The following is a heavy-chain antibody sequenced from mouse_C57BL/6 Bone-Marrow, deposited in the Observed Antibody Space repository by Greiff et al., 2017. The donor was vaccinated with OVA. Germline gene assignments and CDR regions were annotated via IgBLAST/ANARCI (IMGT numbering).Heavy chain of an antibody. V-gene: IGHV1-64*01. CDR1: GYTFTSYW. Sequence: QVQLQQPGAELVKPGASVKLSCKASGYTFTSYWMHWVKQRPGQGLEWIGMIHPNSGSNNYNEKFKSKATLTVDKSSSTSYMQLSSLTSEDSAVYYCARITASLAYWGQGTLVTVSA. CDR2: IHPNSGSN. CDR3: ARITASLAY. D-gene: IGHD3-1*01. J-gene: IGHJ3*01.